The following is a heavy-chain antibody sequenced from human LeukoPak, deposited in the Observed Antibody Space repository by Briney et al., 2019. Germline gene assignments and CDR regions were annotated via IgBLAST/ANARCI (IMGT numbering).Heavy chain of an antibody. Sequence: GRSLRLSCAASGFTFSSYSMNWVRQAPGKGLEWVSSISSSSSYIYYADSVKGRFTISRDNAKNSLYLQMNSLRAEDTAVYYCARLVSELRYLDWSRALDTWGQGTMVTVSS. CDR1: GFTFSSYS. V-gene: IGHV3-21*01. CDR2: ISSSSSYI. D-gene: IGHD3-9*01. CDR3: ARLVSELRYLDWSRALDT. J-gene: IGHJ3*02.